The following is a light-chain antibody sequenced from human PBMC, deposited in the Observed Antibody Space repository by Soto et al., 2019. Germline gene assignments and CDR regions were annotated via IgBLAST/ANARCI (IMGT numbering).Light chain of an antibody. CDR2: DTS. CDR3: GTWDSSLNAYV. V-gene: IGLV1-51*01. Sequence: QSVLTQPPSVSAAPGQKVTISCSGSRSNIGNNYVSWFQQVPGTAPKLLIYDTSQRLSGIPDRFSGSKSGTSATLGITGLQTGDEADYYCGTWDSSLNAYVFGSGTKLTVL. CDR1: RSNIGNNY. J-gene: IGLJ1*01.